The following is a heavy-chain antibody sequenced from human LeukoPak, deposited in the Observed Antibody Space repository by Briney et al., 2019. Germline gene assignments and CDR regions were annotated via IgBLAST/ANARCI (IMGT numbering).Heavy chain of an antibody. D-gene: IGHD5-18*01. CDR1: GFTFSSYA. CDR2: IKQDGSEK. Sequence: GGSLRLSCAASGFTFSSYAMHWVRQAPGKGLEWVANIKQDGSEKYYVDSVKGRFTISRDNAKSSLYLQMNSLRAEDTAVYYCAGVDTAMAPFDYWGQGTLVTVSS. V-gene: IGHV3-7*01. CDR3: AGVDTAMAPFDY. J-gene: IGHJ4*02.